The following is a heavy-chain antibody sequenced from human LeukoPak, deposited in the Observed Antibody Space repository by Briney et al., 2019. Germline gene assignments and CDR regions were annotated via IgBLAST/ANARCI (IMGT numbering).Heavy chain of an antibody. CDR1: GYTFTSYG. D-gene: IGHD3-22*01. V-gene: IGHV1-18*01. CDR2: ISAYNGNT. CDR3: ARDVGRPKRSGYYYQFDY. J-gene: IGHJ4*02. Sequence: ASVKVSCKASGYTFTSYGISWVRQAPGQGLEWMGWISAYNGNTNYAQKLQGRVTMTTDTSTSTAYMELRSLRSDDTAVYYCARDVGRPKRSGYYYQFDYWGQGTLVTVSS.